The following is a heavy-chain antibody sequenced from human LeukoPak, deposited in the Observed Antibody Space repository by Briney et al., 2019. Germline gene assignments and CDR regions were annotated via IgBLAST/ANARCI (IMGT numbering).Heavy chain of an antibody. J-gene: IGHJ5*02. V-gene: IGHV1-2*02. CDR3: ARRLYYYDTSASGWFDP. CDR1: GYTLTGYY. Sequence: GASVKVSXKASGYTLTGYYMYWVRQGPGQGLEWMGWINPNSGDTNYAQRFQGRVTMTRDTSSSTAYMELSRLTSDDTAVYYCARRLYYYDTSASGWFDPWGQGTLVTVSS. D-gene: IGHD3-22*01. CDR2: INPNSGDT.